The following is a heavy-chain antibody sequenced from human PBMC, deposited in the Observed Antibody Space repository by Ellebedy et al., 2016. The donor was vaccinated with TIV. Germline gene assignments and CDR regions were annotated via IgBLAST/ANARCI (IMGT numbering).Heavy chain of an antibody. CDR1: GYTFTDYY. Sequence: AASVKVSCKASGYTFTDYYMYWVRQAPGQGLEWMGWINPNSGSKNYAQKFQGRVTMTRDTSVSTAYMELSSLRSDDTAVEYCAREELLRSYYYGMDVWGQGTTVTGSS. V-gene: IGHV1-2*02. CDR2: INPNSGSK. CDR3: AREELLRSYYYGMDV. D-gene: IGHD1-7*01. J-gene: IGHJ6*02.